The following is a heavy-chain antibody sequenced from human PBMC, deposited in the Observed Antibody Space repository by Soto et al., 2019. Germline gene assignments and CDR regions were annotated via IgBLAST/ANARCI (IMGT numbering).Heavy chain of an antibody. CDR2: ISWNSGSI. J-gene: IGHJ4*02. CDR3: AKDRKAAAGNTFDY. Sequence: EVQLVESGGGLVQPGRSLRLSCAASGFTFDDYAMHWVRQAPGKGLEWVSGISWNSGSIGYADSVKGRFTISRDNAKNSLYLQMNSLRAEDTALYYCAKDRKAAAGNTFDYWGQGTLVTVSS. CDR1: GFTFDDYA. D-gene: IGHD6-13*01. V-gene: IGHV3-9*01.